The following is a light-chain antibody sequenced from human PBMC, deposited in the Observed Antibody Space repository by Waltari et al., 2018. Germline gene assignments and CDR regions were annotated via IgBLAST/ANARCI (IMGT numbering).Light chain of an antibody. CDR3: QHYLRIPVT. J-gene: IGKJ1*01. CDR1: PSVTRA. CDR2: GAS. V-gene: IGKV3-20*01. Sequence: EIVLTQSPGPLSLSPGESATLSCRTSPSVTRALPWYQQKPGQAPRLLIYGASNRATGIPDRFRGSGSGTDFSLTISSLEPEDFAVYYCQHYLRIPVTFGQGTKVEVK.